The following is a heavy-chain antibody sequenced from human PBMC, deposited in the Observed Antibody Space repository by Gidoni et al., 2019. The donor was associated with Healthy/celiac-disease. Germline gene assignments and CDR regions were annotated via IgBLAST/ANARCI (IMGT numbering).Heavy chain of an antibody. CDR1: GYPFTSHD. D-gene: IGHD6-6*01. J-gene: IGHJ4*02. CDR3: ARARTPYSSSSAVFDY. CDR2: VEPNSGNT. V-gene: IGHV1-8*01. Sequence: QVQLVQSGAEVKKPGASVKVSCKASGYPFTSHDINWVRQATGQGLEWRGWVEPNSGNTGYEEKMQGRVTRTRSTSISTAYMGLSSLRSGDTAGYYCARARTPYSSSSAVFDYWGQGTLVTVSS.